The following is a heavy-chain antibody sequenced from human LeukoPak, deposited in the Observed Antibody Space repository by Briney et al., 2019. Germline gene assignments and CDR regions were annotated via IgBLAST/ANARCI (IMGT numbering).Heavy chain of an antibody. CDR3: ARGTMVRGLLGAFDI. CDR2: ISGSGGST. D-gene: IGHD3-10*01. CDR1: GFTFSSYG. V-gene: IGHV3-23*01. Sequence: GGSLRLSCAASGFTFSSYGMSWVRQAPGKGLEWVSAISGSGGSTYYKDSVKGRFTISRDNAKNSLYLQMNSLRVEDTAVYYCARGTMVRGLLGAFDIWGQGTMVTVSS. J-gene: IGHJ3*02.